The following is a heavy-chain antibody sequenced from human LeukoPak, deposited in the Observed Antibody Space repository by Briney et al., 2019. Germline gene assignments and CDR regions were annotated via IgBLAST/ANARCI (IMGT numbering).Heavy chain of an antibody. CDR3: ARAQGVGYCTNGVCFATQTDY. J-gene: IGHJ4*02. CDR2: INPNSGGT. CDR1: GYTFTGYY. D-gene: IGHD2-8*01. V-gene: IGHV1-2*02. Sequence: ASVKVSCKASGYTFTGYYMHWVRQATGQGLEWMGWINPNSGGTNYAQKFQGRVTMTRDTSISTAYMELSRLRSDDTAVYYCARAQGVGYCTNGVCFATQTDYWGQGTLVTVSS.